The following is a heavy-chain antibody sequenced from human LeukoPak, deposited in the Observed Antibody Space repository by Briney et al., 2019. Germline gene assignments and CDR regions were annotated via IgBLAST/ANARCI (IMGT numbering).Heavy chain of an antibody. CDR3: AKTTRPLGALDY. J-gene: IGHJ4*02. V-gene: IGHV3-23*01. CDR1: GFTFNNYA. CDR2: ISDDGGST. Sequence: PGGSLRLSCAASGFTFNNYAINWVRQAPGKGLEWASGISDDGGSTNYADSVKGRFTVSRDNSKNTLFLQMNSLGAEDTAVYYCAKTTRPLGALDYWGQGTLVTVSS. D-gene: IGHD1-26*01.